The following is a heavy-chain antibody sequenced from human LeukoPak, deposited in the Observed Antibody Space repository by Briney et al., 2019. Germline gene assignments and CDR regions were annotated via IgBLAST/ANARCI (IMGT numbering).Heavy chain of an antibody. CDR2: INSDGSST. CDR1: GFTFSSYW. Sequence: GGSLRLSCAASGFTFSSYWMHWVRQAPGKGLVWVSRINSDGSSTSYADSVKGRFTISRDNAKNTLYLQMNSLRAEDTAVYYCAKIRWELRLRYYFDYWGQGTLVTVSS. J-gene: IGHJ4*02. CDR3: AKIRWELRLRYYFDY. V-gene: IGHV3-74*01. D-gene: IGHD1-26*01.